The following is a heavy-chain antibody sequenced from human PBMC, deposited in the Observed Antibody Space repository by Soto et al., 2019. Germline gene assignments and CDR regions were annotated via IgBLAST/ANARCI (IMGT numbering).Heavy chain of an antibody. CDR3: AREGAYSGSYTGVGAFDI. CDR1: GGTFSSYA. D-gene: IGHD1-26*01. J-gene: IGHJ3*02. CDR2: IIPIFGTA. V-gene: IGHV1-69*01. Sequence: QVQLVQSGAEVKKPGSSVKVSCKASGGTFSSYAISWVRQAPGQGLEWMGGIIPIFGTANYAQKFQGRVTITADESTSTAYMELSSLRSEDTAVYYCAREGAYSGSYTGVGAFDIWGQGTMVTVSS.